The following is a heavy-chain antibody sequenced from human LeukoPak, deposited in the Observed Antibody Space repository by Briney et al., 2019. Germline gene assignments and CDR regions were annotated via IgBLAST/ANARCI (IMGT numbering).Heavy chain of an antibody. J-gene: IGHJ5*02. D-gene: IGHD2-2*01. V-gene: IGHV1-69*06. CDR1: GGTFSSYA. CDR2: IIPIFGTT. CDR3: ARDLVGVVAPNWFDP. Sequence: ASVKVSCKASGGTFSSYAISWVRQAPGQGLEWMGRIIPIFGTTNYAQKFQGRVTITADKSTSTAYMELSSLRSEDTAVYYCARDLVGVVAPNWFDPWGQGTLVTVSS.